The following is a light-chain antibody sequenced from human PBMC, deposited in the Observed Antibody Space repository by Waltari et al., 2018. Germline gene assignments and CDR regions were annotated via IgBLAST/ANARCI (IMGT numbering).Light chain of an antibody. CDR3: QSYDSSLSGPVV. Sequence: QSVLTQPPSVSGAPGQRVTISCTGSSPNIGAGYYVHWYQQLPGTAPKLLIYGNSNRPSGVPDRFSGSKSGTSASLAITGLQAEDEADYYCQSYDSSLSGPVVFGGGTKLTVL. CDR2: GNS. V-gene: IGLV1-40*01. CDR1: SPNIGAGYY. J-gene: IGLJ2*01.